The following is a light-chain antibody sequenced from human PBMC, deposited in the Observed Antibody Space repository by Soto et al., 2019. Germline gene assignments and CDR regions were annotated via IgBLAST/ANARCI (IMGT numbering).Light chain of an antibody. J-gene: IGKJ5*01. V-gene: IGKV3-11*01. CDR1: QSVSSY. CDR3: QQRSTWPPT. CDR2: DAS. Sequence: EIVLTQSPATLSLSPGERATLSFRASQSVSSYLAWYQQKPRKAPRPLIYDASNRATGIPARFSGSWSGTDFTLTISSLEPEDFAVYYCQQRSTWPPTFGQGTRLEIK.